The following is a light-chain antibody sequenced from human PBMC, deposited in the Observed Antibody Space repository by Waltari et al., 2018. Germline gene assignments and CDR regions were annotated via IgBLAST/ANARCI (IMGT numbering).Light chain of an antibody. CDR1: SSNIGPYY. CDR3: ATWDDSLTAWV. J-gene: IGLJ3*02. CDR2: RNN. V-gene: IGLV1-47*01. Sequence: QSVLTQPPSASGTLGQRVTISCSGSSSNIGPYYVYWYQQLPGTAPKLLIYRNNQGPSGVPDRFSGSKSGTSASLAISGLRSEDEADYYCATWDDSLTAWVFGGGTKLTVL.